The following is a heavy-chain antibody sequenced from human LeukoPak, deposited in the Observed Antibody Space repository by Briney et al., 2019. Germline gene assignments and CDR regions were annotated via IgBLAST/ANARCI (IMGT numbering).Heavy chain of an antibody. V-gene: IGHV4-39*01. CDR1: GGSISSSSYY. Sequence: SETLSLTCTVSGGSISSSSYYWGWIRQPPGKGLEWIGSIYYSGSTYYNPSLKSRVTISVDTSKNQFSLKLSSVTAADTAVYYCASSIGGSSWYVYYYYGMDVWGQGTTVTVSS. D-gene: IGHD6-13*01. CDR2: IYYSGST. J-gene: IGHJ6*02. CDR3: ASSIGGSSWYVYYYYGMDV.